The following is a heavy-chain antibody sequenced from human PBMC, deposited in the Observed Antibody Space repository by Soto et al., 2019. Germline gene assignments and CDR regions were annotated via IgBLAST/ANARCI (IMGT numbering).Heavy chain of an antibody. CDR3: ARDLWGYCGTDCYPMDV. Sequence: SETLSLTCTVSGGSISGYYWSWLRQPPGKGLEWIGYMYNTGSTVYNPSFKSRVTISVDTSKNQFSLKLNSVTAADTAVYYCARDLWGYCGTDCYPMDVWGQGTTVTVSS. CDR1: GGSISGYY. V-gene: IGHV4-59*01. CDR2: MYNTGST. J-gene: IGHJ6*02. D-gene: IGHD2-21*02.